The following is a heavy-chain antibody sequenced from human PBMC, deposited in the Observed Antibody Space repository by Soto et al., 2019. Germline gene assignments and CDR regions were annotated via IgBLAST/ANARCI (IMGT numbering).Heavy chain of an antibody. V-gene: IGHV1-58*02. Sequence: QMQLVQSGPEVKKPGTSVKVSCKASGFTFTSSAMQWVRQARGQRLEWIGWIVVGSGNTNYAQKFQERVTITRDMSTSTAYMELSSLRSEDTAVYYCAAATYFWSGYYMVEPPDVWGKGTTVTVSS. CDR3: AAATYFWSGYYMVEPPDV. D-gene: IGHD3-3*01. J-gene: IGHJ6*04. CDR2: IVVGSGNT. CDR1: GFTFTSSA.